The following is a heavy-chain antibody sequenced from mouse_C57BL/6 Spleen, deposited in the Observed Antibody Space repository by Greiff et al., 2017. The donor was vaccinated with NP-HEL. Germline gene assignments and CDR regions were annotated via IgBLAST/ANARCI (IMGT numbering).Heavy chain of an antibody. CDR1: GFTFSSYA. D-gene: IGHD2-2*01. J-gene: IGHJ4*01. Sequence: VQLKESGGGLVKPGGSLKLSCAASGFTFSSYAMSWVRQTPEKRLEWVATISDGGSYTYYPDNVKGRFTISRDNAKNNLYLQMSHLKSEDTAMYYCARDRGSMVTTRGAMDYWGQGTSVTVSS. V-gene: IGHV5-4*01. CDR3: ARDRGSMVTTRGAMDY. CDR2: ISDGGSYT.